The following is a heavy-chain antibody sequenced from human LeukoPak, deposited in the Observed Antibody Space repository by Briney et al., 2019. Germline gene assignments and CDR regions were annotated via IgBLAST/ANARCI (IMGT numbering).Heavy chain of an antibody. CDR3: ARGYDTSGYYHDY. V-gene: IGHV3-33*01. Sequence: GGSLRPSCAASGFTFSSQGMHWVRQAPGKGLEWVALIWYDGGNKYYADSVKGRFTISRDNPKNALYLQMDSLRAEDTAVYYCARGYDTSGYYHDYWGQGTLVTVSS. CDR1: GFTFSSQG. D-gene: IGHD3-22*01. J-gene: IGHJ4*02. CDR2: IWYDGGNK.